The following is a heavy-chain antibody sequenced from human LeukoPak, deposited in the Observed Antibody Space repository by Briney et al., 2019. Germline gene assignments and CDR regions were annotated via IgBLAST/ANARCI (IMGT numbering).Heavy chain of an antibody. CDR3: ARDSGYSYGYGDYFDY. Sequence: ASVKVSCKASGYTFTSYDINWVRQATGQGLEWMGWMNPNSGNTGYAQKFQGRVTMTRNTSISTAYMELSSLRSDDTAVYYCARDSGYSYGYGDYFDYWGQGTLVTVSS. D-gene: IGHD5-18*01. CDR2: MNPNSGNT. V-gene: IGHV1-8*01. CDR1: GYTFTSYD. J-gene: IGHJ4*02.